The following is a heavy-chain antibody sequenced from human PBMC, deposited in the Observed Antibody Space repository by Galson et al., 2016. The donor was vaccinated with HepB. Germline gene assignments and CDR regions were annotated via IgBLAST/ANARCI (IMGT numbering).Heavy chain of an antibody. D-gene: IGHD1-14*01. CDR1: GFALSNYA. J-gene: IGHJ4*02. CDR3: AKEHSRHGNPYFDY. Sequence: SLRLSCAASGFALSNYAMSWVRQAPGKGLEWVSGLSDSGSAAYYADSVKGRFTISRDNSKNTLSLQMDSLGVEDTAVYYCAKEHSRHGNPYFDYWGQGTLVTVSS. CDR2: LSDSGSAA. V-gene: IGHV3-23*01.